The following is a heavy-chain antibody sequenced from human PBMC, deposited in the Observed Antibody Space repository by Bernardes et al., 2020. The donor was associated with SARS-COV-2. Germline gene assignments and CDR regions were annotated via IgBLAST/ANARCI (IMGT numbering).Heavy chain of an antibody. V-gene: IGHV1-18*04. D-gene: IGHD2-15*01. CDR3: ARVEGFCSGGTCFSLFYFDH. J-gene: IGHJ4*02. Sequence: ASVKVSCKASGYTFTNYVICWVRQAPGHGLEWLGWISGYNGNTNYARHLQDRVSMTIDISTNTAFMELRRLRSDDTAVYYCARVEGFCSGGTCFSLFYFDHWGQGTLVSVSS. CDR1: GYTFTNYV. CDR2: ISGYNGNT.